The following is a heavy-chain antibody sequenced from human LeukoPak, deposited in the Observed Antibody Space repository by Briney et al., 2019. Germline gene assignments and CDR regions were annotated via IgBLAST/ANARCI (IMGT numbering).Heavy chain of an antibody. V-gene: IGHV5-51*01. CDR3: ARGPLYYYDSSGYYGAFDI. CDR1: GYSFTSYW. Sequence: GESLQISCKGSGYSFTSYWIGGVRQLPGKGLEWMGIIYPGDSDTRYSPSFQGQVTISANKSISTAYLQWSSLKASDTAMYYCARGPLYYYDSSGYYGAFDIWGQGTMVTVSS. D-gene: IGHD3-22*01. J-gene: IGHJ3*02. CDR2: IYPGDSDT.